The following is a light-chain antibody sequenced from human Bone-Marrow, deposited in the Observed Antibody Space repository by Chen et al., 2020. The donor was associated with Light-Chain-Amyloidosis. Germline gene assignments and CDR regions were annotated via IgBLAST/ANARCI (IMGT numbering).Light chain of an antibody. CDR1: QSVLSSSKNKNF. J-gene: IGKJ1*01. V-gene: IGKV4-1*01. CDR2: WAS. CDR3: QQYHSIPWT. Sequence: DIVMTQSPDSLAVSLGERDTINCKSSQSVLSSSKNKNFLIWYQQKPGQPPKLLIYWASTRESGVPERFSGSGSGTDFTLTISSLQAEDVAVYYCQQYHSIPWTFGQGTKVEIK.